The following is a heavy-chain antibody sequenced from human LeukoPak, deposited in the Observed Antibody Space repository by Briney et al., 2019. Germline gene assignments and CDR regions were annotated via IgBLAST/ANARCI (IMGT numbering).Heavy chain of an antibody. D-gene: IGHD2-2*02. Sequence: PSETLSLTCAVYGGSFSGYYWSWIRQPPGKGLEWIGEINHSGSTNYNPSLKSRGTISVDTSKNQFSLKLRKRMAAEKAGYYCARRAVVSXXVPAAIXXXDPWGQXXLVT. J-gene: IGHJ5*02. V-gene: IGHV4-34*01. CDR2: INHSGST. CDR1: GGSFSGYY. CDR3: ARRAVVSXXVPAAIXXXDP.